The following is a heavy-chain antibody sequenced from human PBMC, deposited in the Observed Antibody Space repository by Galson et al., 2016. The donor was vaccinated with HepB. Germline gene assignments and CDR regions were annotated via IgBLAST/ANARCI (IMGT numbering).Heavy chain of an antibody. V-gene: IGHV2-5*01. D-gene: IGHD5-12*01. J-gene: IGHJ5*01. CDR3: AHRPRRPDIAPAEGLFDS. Sequence: PALVKPTQTLTLTCTFSGFSLSTSGVSVGWIRQPPGKALEWLALIYWNDEKRYSPSLKTRITVTKDTSKSQVVLTLTNVDPVDTATAYCAHRPRRPDIAPAEGLFDSSGQGTLVTVSS. CDR2: IYWNDEK. CDR1: GFSLSTSGVS.